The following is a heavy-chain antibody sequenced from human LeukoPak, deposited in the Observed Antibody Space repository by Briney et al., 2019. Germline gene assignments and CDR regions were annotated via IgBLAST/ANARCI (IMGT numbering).Heavy chain of an antibody. CDR2: IIPIFGTA. Sequence: SVKVSCKASGGTFSSYAISWVRQAPGQGLEWMGRIIPIFGTASYAQKFQGRVTITTDESTSTAYMELSSLRSEDTAVYYCARGTVTMVVTPLGYWGQGTLVTVSS. CDR3: ARGTVTMVVTPLGY. CDR1: GGTFSSYA. D-gene: IGHD4-23*01. V-gene: IGHV1-69*05. J-gene: IGHJ4*02.